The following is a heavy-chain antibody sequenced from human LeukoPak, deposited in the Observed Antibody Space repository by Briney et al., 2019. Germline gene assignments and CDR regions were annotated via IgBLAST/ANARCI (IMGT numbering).Heavy chain of an antibody. Sequence: PGGSLRLSCAASEFIFSRYAMSWVRQAPGKGPEWVSVISGSSDSTYYADSVKGRFTISRDNSRNTLYLQMNRLRAEDTGLYYCAKVAYYYGSGSCYKSPLDYWGQGTLVTVSS. CDR2: ISGSSDST. CDR3: AKVAYYYGSGSCYKSPLDY. J-gene: IGHJ4*02. D-gene: IGHD3-10*01. CDR1: EFIFSRYA. V-gene: IGHV3-23*01.